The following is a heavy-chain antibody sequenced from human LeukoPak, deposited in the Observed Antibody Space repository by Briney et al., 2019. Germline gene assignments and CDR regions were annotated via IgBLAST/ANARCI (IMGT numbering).Heavy chain of an antibody. CDR2: IRNKAQRYTT. V-gene: IGHV3-72*01. Sequence: PGGSLRLSCAASGFTFSDLYMNWVRQAPGKGLEWVCRIRNKAQRYTTEYATSVKGRFTISRDDSQNSLFLQMNSLNTEDTAVYYCARDTSASPDDYWGPGTLVTVSS. CDR1: GFTFSDLY. J-gene: IGHJ4*02. CDR3: ARDTSASPDDY. D-gene: IGHD1-26*01.